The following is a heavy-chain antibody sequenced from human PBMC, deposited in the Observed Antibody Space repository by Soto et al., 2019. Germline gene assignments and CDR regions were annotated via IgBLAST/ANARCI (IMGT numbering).Heavy chain of an antibody. CDR3: ARDRGPSSGYYPYWFDP. CDR2: IIPIFGTA. CDR1: GGTFSSYA. Sequence: ASVKVSCKASGGTFSSYAITWVLRAPGEGLEWMGGIIPIFGTANYAQKFQGRVTITADESTSTAYMELSSLRSEDTAVYYCARDRGPSSGYYPYWFDPWGQGTLVTVSS. J-gene: IGHJ5*02. V-gene: IGHV1-69*13. D-gene: IGHD3-22*01.